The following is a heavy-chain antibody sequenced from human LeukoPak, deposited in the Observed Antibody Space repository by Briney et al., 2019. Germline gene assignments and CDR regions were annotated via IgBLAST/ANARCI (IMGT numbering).Heavy chain of an antibody. J-gene: IGHJ5*02. Sequence: PSETLSLTCTVSGGSISSFFWNWIRQPPGKGLEWIGFTHNSGTTNYNPSLKSRVTMSLDTSKNQFSLKLTSVTAADTAFYYCARSRGGFGDYGSWFDPWGQGTLVTVSS. CDR2: THNSGTT. D-gene: IGHD4-17*01. V-gene: IGHV4-59*12. CDR1: GGSISSFF. CDR3: ARSRGGFGDYGSWFDP.